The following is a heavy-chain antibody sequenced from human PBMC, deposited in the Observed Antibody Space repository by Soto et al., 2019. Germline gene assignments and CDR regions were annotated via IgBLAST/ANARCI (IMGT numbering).Heavy chain of an antibody. CDR3: ARDIDIVATVNDAFDI. D-gene: IGHD5-12*01. J-gene: IGHJ3*02. V-gene: IGHV4-34*01. CDR2: INHSGST. Sequence: PSETLSLTCAVYGGSFSGYYWSWIRQPPGKGLEWIGEINHSGSTNYNPSLKSRVTISVDTSKNQFSLKLSSVTAADTAVYYCARDIDIVATVNDAFDIWGQGTMVTVSS. CDR1: GGSFSGYY.